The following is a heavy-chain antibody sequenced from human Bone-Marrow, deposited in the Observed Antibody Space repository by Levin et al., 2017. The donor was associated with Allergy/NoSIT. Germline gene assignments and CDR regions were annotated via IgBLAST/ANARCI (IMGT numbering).Heavy chain of an antibody. CDR3: AKDSGFEWELLRHFDY. V-gene: IGHV3-30*18. J-gene: IGHJ4*02. CDR1: GFTFSSYG. CDR2: ISYDGSNK. Sequence: GESLKISCAASGFTFSSYGMHWVRQAPGKGLEWVAVISYDGSNKYYADSVKGRFTISRDNSKNTLYLQMNSLRAEDTAVYYCAKDSGFEWELLRHFDYWGQGTLVTVSS. D-gene: IGHD1-26*01.